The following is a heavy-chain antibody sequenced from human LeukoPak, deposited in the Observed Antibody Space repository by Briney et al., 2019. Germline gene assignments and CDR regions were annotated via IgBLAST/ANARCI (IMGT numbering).Heavy chain of an antibody. J-gene: IGHJ4*02. CDR3: ARDLSAAFDF. D-gene: IGHD6-19*01. CDR2: LVYDERS. V-gene: IGHV3-33*01. Sequence: GGSLRLSCAASGFTFSSYGMHWVRQAPGKGLEWVARLVYDERSDYANSVKGRFSISRDNSKNTLFLDMSDLRVEDTAVYYCARDLSAAFDFWGQGVLVTVSS. CDR1: GFTFSSYG.